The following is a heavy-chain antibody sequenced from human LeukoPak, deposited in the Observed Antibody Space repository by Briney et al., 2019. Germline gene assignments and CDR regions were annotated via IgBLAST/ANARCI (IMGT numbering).Heavy chain of an antibody. CDR1: GYSISSGYY. D-gene: IGHD5-12*01. CDR3: ARYSRNGVDEIGF. Sequence: SGTLSLTCAVSGYSISSGYYWGWIRQPPGRGLEWIGTIYHGGSTYYNPSLTSRVTISVDTSKNQLSLKLTSVTAADAAVYYCARYSRNGVDEIGFWGQGTLVTVSS. CDR2: IYHGGST. V-gene: IGHV4-38-2*01. J-gene: IGHJ4*02.